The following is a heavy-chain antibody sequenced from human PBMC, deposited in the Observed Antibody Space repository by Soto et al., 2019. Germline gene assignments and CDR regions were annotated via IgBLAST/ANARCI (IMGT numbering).Heavy chain of an antibody. V-gene: IGHV1-69*02. CDR1: GGPYSKYS. CDR2: ITPIFDIT. CDR3: ARSLLGDYYDSDGLDN. Sequence: QVQLVQSGTEVKKHGSSVTVSCKASGGPYSKYSISWVRQAPGQGLEWMGRITPIFDITNYAQKFQGRVTITADKSSRTVVMDLSSLRSEDTAVYYCARSLLGDYYDSDGLDNWGQGTLVTVSS. D-gene: IGHD3-22*01. J-gene: IGHJ4*02.